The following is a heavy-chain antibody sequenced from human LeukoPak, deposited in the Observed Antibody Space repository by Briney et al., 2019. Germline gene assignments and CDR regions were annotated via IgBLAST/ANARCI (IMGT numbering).Heavy chain of an antibody. V-gene: IGHV3-23*01. CDR1: GFSFSSYG. D-gene: IGHD3-16*02. CDR2: ISGSGDST. Sequence: GGSLRLSCAASGFSFSSYGMSWVRQAPGKGLEWVSGISGSGDSTYYADSVKGRFTISRDNSKNTLYLQMSRPRAEDTAVYYCAKVRYMGNYWDCWGQGTLVTVSS. J-gene: IGHJ4*02. CDR3: AKVRYMGNYWDC.